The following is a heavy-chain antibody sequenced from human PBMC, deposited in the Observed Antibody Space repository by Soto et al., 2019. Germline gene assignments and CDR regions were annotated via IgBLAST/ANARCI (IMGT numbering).Heavy chain of an antibody. CDR2: INPNTGNP. Sequence: QVQLVQSGSESTQPGASVQVSCKGSGYNFNSRSINWLRQAPGPGLEWMGWINPNTGNPTYEKGFTGRFVFSVDTAVSTVYLHICVLKADDSAVYYCARDRASGGFDFWGQGTMVTVSS. D-gene: IGHD1-26*01. J-gene: IGHJ4*02. V-gene: IGHV7-4-1*01. CDR1: GYNFNSRS. CDR3: ARDRASGGFDF.